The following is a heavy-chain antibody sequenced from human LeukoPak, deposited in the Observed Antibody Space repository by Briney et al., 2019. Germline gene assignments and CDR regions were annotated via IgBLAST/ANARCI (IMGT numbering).Heavy chain of an antibody. J-gene: IGHJ4*02. Sequence: GGSLRLSCAASGFTFSSYAMSWVRQAPGKGLEWVSAISGSGGSTYYADSVKGRFTISRDNSKNTLYLQVNSLRAEDTAVYYCAKGPLPRPDKEAPTGYWGQGTLVTVSS. CDR2: ISGSGGST. D-gene: IGHD3-9*01. CDR3: AKGPLPRPDKEAPTGY. V-gene: IGHV3-23*01. CDR1: GFTFSSYA.